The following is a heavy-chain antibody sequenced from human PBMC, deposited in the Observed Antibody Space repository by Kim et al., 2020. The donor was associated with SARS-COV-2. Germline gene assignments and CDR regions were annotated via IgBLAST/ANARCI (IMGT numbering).Heavy chain of an antibody. V-gene: IGHV3-30*18. CDR3: AKSNSGSYYSWFDP. J-gene: IGHJ5*02. CDR2: ITCGGSTK. D-gene: IGHD1-26*01. Sequence: GGSLRLSCAASGFTFSSYGMNWVRQAPGKGLEWVSVITCGGSTKYYADSVKGRFTISRDNSKNTLYLQMNSLRAEDTAVYYCAKSNSGSYYSWFDPWGQGTTVTVSS. CDR1: GFTFSSYG.